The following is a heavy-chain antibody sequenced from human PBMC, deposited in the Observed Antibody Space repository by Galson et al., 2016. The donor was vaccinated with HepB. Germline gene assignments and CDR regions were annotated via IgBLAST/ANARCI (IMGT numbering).Heavy chain of an antibody. Sequence: SLRLSCAASGFTFNNYGMTWVRQAPGKGLEVVSSISRSGDSRDYADYVKGRFNISRDNSNNTLSLQMNSLTVEDTAVYYCVQGGTAPAVWGKGTTVTGSS. CDR3: VQGGTAPAV. V-gene: IGHV3-23*01. J-gene: IGHJ6*04. D-gene: IGHD5-12*01. CDR2: ISRSGDSR. CDR1: GFTFNNYG.